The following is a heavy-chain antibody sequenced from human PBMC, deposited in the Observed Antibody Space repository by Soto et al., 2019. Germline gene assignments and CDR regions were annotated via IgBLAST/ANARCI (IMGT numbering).Heavy chain of an antibody. CDR3: AGVLFDENSSSWRSPYSGMEV. V-gene: IGHV1-2*02. D-gene: IGHD6-13*01. J-gene: IGHJ6*02. Sequence: ASVKVSCKASGFTFSAYYIYWVRQAPGQGLEWIGWINPNSGGTNNAQKYQGRVTMTRDTSTSTVYMELSALISDDTAVYYSAGVLFDENSSSWRSPYSGMEVWGQGTTVTVSS. CDR1: GFTFSAYY. CDR2: INPNSGGT.